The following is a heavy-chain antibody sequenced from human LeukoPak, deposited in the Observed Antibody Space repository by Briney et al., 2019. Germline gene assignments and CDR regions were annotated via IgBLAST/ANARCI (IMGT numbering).Heavy chain of an antibody. Sequence: PGGSLRLSCAASGFTFSSYGMHWVRQAPGKGLEWVAGISYDGSNKYYADSVKGRFTISRDNSKNTLYLQMNSLRAEDTAVYYCAKVLGYCSSTSCYGMDVWGQGTTVTVSS. CDR3: AKVLGYCSSTSCYGMDV. CDR2: ISYDGSNK. D-gene: IGHD2-2*01. V-gene: IGHV3-30*18. J-gene: IGHJ6*02. CDR1: GFTFSSYG.